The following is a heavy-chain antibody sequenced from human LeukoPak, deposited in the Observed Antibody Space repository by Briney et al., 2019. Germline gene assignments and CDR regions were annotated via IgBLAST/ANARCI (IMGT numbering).Heavy chain of an antibody. V-gene: IGHV1-69*01. CDR2: IIPIFGTA. CDR1: GGTFSSCA. J-gene: IGHJ4*02. Sequence: SVKVSCKASGGTFSSCAINWVRQAPGQGLEWMGGIIPIFGTANYAQKFQGRVTITADESTSTAYMELSSLRSEDTAVYYCALQPRYFNWFLVWGQGTLVTVSS. CDR3: ALQPRYFNWFLV. D-gene: IGHD3-9*01.